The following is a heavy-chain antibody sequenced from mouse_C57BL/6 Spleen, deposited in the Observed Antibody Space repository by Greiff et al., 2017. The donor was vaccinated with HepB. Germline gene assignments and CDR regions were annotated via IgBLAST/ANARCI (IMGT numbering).Heavy chain of an antibody. V-gene: IGHV1-18*01. CDR3: ARIYDGSHGRFAY. Sequence: EVQLQQSGPELVKPGASVKIPCKASGYTFTDYNMDWVKQSHGKSLEWIGDINPNNGGTIYNQKFKGKATLTVDKSSSTAYMELRSLTSEDTAVYYCARIYDGSHGRFAYWGQGTLVTVSA. D-gene: IGHD2-3*01. J-gene: IGHJ3*01. CDR1: GYTFTDYN. CDR2: INPNNGGT.